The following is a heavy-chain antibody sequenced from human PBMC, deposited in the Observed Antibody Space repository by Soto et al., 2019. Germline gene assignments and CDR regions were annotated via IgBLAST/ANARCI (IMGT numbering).Heavy chain of an antibody. Sequence: SETLSLTCAVSSGSISSSNWWSWVSQPPGKGLEWIGEIYYSGGANYNPSLRSRVTISGVMSKNQISLSLRSMTAADTAFYYCARMPVGTNGNHGWFDAWGQGALVTVSS. V-gene: IGHV4-4*02. CDR1: SGSISSSNW. D-gene: IGHD1-20*01. CDR3: ARMPVGTNGNHGWFDA. CDR2: IYYSGGA. J-gene: IGHJ5*02.